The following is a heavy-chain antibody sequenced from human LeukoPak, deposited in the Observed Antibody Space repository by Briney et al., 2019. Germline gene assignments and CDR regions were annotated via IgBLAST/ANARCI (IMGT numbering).Heavy chain of an antibody. CDR2: IIPILGIA. V-gene: IGHV1-69*04. Sequence: SVKVSCKASGYTFTSYGISWVRQAPGQGLEWMGRIIPILGIANYAQKFQGRVTITADKSTSTAYMELSSLRSEDTAVYYCAGDYYDSSDLEYWGQGTLVTVSS. D-gene: IGHD3-22*01. CDR1: GYTFTSYG. CDR3: AGDYYDSSDLEY. J-gene: IGHJ4*02.